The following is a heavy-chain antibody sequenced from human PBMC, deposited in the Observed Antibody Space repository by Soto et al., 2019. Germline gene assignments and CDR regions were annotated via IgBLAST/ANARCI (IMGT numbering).Heavy chain of an antibody. V-gene: IGHV4-59*08. J-gene: IGHJ6*03. CDR1: GGSISSYY. CDR2: IYYSGYT. D-gene: IGHD6-13*01. Sequence: SGTLSLTCTVSGGSISSYYWSWIRQPPGKGLEWIGYIYYSGYTNYNPSLKSRVTISLDTSKNQFSLKLSSVTAADTAVYYCARGEGYSSSWSYYYYYMDVWGKGTTVTVSS. CDR3: ARGEGYSSSWSYYYYYMDV.